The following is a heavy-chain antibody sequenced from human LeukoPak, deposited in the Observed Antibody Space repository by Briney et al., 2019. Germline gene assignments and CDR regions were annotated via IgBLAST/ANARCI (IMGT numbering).Heavy chain of an antibody. CDR3: ASQRSGSLSSYYYDSSGYHGPFDI. Sequence: GESLKISCKGSGYSFTSYWVGWVRQMPGKGLEWMGIIYPGDSDTRYSPSFQGQVTISADKSISTAYLQWSSLKASDTAMYYCASQRSGSLSSYYYDSSGYHGPFDIWGQGTMVTVSS. V-gene: IGHV5-51*01. CDR1: GYSFTSYW. CDR2: IYPGDSDT. J-gene: IGHJ3*02. D-gene: IGHD3-22*01.